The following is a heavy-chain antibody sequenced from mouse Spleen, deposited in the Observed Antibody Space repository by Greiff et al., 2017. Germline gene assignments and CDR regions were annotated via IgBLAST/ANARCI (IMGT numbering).Heavy chain of an antibody. Sequence: VQLQQSGPELVKPGASVKISCKAPGYAFSSSWMNWVKQRPGKGLEWIGRIYPGDGDTNYNGKFKGKATLTADKSSSTAYMQLSSLTSEDSAVYFCARDLGLRAYWGQGTLVTVSA. CDR1: GYAFSSSW. J-gene: IGHJ3*01. D-gene: IGHD3-1*01. V-gene: IGHV1-82*01. CDR3: ARDLGLRAY. CDR2: IYPGDGDT.